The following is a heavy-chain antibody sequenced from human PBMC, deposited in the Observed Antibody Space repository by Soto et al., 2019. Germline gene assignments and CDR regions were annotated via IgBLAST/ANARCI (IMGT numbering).Heavy chain of an antibody. CDR2: ISSSSSTI. CDR3: ARDILTGYYIGNYYMDV. Sequence: GGSLRLSCAASGFSFSSYSMNWVRQAPGKGLEWVSYISSSSSTIYYADSVKGRFTISRDNAKNSLYLQMNSLRAEDTAVYYCARDILTGYYIGNYYMDVWAKGTTVTVSS. J-gene: IGHJ6*03. D-gene: IGHD3-9*01. V-gene: IGHV3-48*01. CDR1: GFSFSSYS.